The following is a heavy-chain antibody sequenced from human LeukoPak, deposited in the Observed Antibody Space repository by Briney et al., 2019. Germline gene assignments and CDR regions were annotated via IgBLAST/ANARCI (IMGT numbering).Heavy chain of an antibody. CDR1: GFTFSSYA. CDR2: ISYDGSNK. J-gene: IGHJ4*02. Sequence: GGSLRLSCAASGFTFSSYAMSWVRQAPGKGLEWVAVISYDGSNKYYADSVKGRFTISRDNSKNTLYLQMNSLRAEDTAVYYCARVRTPYSSSWYVDYWGQGTLVTVSS. D-gene: IGHD6-13*01. V-gene: IGHV3-30-3*01. CDR3: ARVRTPYSSSWYVDY.